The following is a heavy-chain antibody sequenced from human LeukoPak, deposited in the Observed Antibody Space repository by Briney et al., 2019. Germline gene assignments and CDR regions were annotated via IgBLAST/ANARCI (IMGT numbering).Heavy chain of an antibody. D-gene: IGHD6-13*01. CDR1: GGSISSGGYY. CDR3: AREKIAAAGIPRWVHYYFDY. CDR2: IYYSGST. V-gene: IGHV4-31*03. Sequence: PSETLSLTCTVSGGSISSGGYYWSWIRQHPGKGLEWIGYIYYSGSTYYNPSLKSRVTISVDTSKNQFSLKPSSVTAADTAVYYCAREKIAAAGIPRWVHYYFDYWGQGTLVTVSS. J-gene: IGHJ4*02.